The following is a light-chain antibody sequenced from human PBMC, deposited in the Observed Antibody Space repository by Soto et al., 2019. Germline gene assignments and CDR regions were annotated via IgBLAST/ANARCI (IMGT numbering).Light chain of an antibody. CDR3: QQHGNSPWT. J-gene: IGKJ1*01. Sequence: EIVLTQSPGTLSLSPGERATLSCRARQRVSSRWLAWYQQKPGQAPRLLISGASSRATGVPDRFSGSGSGTDFTLTISRLEPEDFAVYYCQQHGNSPWTFGQGTKVEIK. CDR2: GAS. V-gene: IGKV3-20*01. CDR1: QRVSSRW.